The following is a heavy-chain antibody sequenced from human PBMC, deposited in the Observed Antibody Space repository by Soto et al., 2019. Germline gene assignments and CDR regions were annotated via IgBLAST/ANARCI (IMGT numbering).Heavy chain of an antibody. Sequence: QAQLAESGGGVVLPGRSLRLSCAASGFTFSDYAMHWVRQAPGKGLEWLAVISYDGSHTDYTDSVRGRFTISRDNPRNTLLLQMSSLRAEDTAVYNCARGHYYDTAGYRPADSWGQGTLVTVSS. CDR3: ARGHYYDTAGYRPADS. V-gene: IGHV3-30-3*01. D-gene: IGHD3-22*01. CDR1: GFTFSDYA. J-gene: IGHJ4*02. CDR2: ISYDGSHT.